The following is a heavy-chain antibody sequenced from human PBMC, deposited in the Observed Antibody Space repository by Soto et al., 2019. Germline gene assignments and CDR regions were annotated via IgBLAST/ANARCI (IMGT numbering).Heavy chain of an antibody. CDR1: GYTFTSYG. CDR3: ARDRSRYYYDSSGQGY. J-gene: IGHJ4*02. V-gene: IGHV1-18*04. CDR2: ISAYNGNT. D-gene: IGHD3-22*01. Sequence: QVQLVQSGAEVKKPGSSVKVSCKASGYTFTSYGIIWVRQAPGQGPDGLGWISAYNGNTNYAQTLQVRVTMTTDTSTSTAYMELRSLRSDGTAVYYCARDRSRYYYDSSGQGYWGQGTLVTVSS.